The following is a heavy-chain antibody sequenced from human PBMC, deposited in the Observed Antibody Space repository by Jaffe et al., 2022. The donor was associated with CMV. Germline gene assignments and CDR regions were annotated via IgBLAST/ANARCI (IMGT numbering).Heavy chain of an antibody. J-gene: IGHJ5*02. D-gene: IGHD6-6*01. CDR1: GGSFSGYY. V-gene: IGHV4-34*01. Sequence: QVQLQQWGAGLLKPSETLSLTCAVYGGSFSGYYWSWIRQPPGKGLEWIGEINHSGSTNYNPSLKSRVTISVDTSKNQFSLKLSSVTAADTAVYYCARGLREKSGVGRIAARTAPNWFDPWGQGTLVTVSS. CDR2: INHSGST. CDR3: ARGLREKSGVGRIAARTAPNWFDP.